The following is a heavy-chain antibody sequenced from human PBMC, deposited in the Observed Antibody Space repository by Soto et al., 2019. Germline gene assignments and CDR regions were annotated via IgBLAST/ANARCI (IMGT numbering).Heavy chain of an antibody. Sequence: QVQLVQSGAEVKKPGSSVKVSCKASGGTFSSYAISWVRQAPAQGLEWMGGIIPIFGTANYAQKFQGRVTITGDESTSTAYMELSSLRSEDTAVYYCARERVGTYYYDSSGYLGDYWGQGTLVTVSS. D-gene: IGHD3-22*01. CDR2: IIPIFGTA. CDR1: GGTFSSYA. J-gene: IGHJ4*02. CDR3: ARERVGTYYYDSSGYLGDY. V-gene: IGHV1-69*01.